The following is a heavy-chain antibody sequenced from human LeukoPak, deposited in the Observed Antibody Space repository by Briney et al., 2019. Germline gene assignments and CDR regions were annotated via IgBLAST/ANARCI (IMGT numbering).Heavy chain of an antibody. CDR1: GYTFTDYY. J-gene: IGHJ4*02. CDR3: AGVSGRDFDY. Sequence: GASVKVSCKASGYTFTDYYIHWVRQAPGQGLEWMGWINPNSGGTNYAQRFQGRVTMTRDTSISTAYMALSRLRSDDTAVYYCAGVSGRDFDYWGQGTLVTVSS. V-gene: IGHV1-2*02. D-gene: IGHD3-10*01. CDR2: INPNSGGT.